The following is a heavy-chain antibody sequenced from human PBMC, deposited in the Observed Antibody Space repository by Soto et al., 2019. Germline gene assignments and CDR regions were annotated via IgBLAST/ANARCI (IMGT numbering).Heavy chain of an antibody. CDR1: GFTFSGSA. D-gene: IGHD4-17*01. Sequence: GGSQRLSCAASGFTFSGSAMHWVRQASGKGLEWVGRIRSKANSYATAYAASVKGRFTISRDDSRNTAYLQMNSLKTEDTAVYYCTSADYTVTPRCWGQGTLVTVSS. J-gene: IGHJ4*02. V-gene: IGHV3-73*01. CDR3: TSADYTVTPRC. CDR2: IRSKANSYAT.